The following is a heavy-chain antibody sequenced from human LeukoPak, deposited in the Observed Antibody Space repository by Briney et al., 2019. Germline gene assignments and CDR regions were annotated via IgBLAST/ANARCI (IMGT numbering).Heavy chain of an antibody. Sequence: GGSLRLSCAASGFTFSGSAMHWVRQASGKGLEWVGRIRSKANSYATAYAVSVKGRFTISRDDSKNTAYLQMNSLKTEDTAVYYCTRHREEVDYWGQGTLVTVSS. V-gene: IGHV3-73*01. CDR3: TRHREEVDY. J-gene: IGHJ4*02. CDR2: IRSKANSYAT. D-gene: IGHD3-10*01. CDR1: GFTFSGSA.